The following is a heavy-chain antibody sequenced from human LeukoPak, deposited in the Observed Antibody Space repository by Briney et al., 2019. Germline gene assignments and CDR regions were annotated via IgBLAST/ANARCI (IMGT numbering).Heavy chain of an antibody. J-gene: IGHJ4*02. D-gene: IGHD5-18*01. Sequence: GASVKVSCKASGGTFSSYAISWVRQAPGQGLEWMGRIIPILGIANYAQKFQGRVTITADKSTSTAYMELSSLRSEDTAVYYCAREVDTAMAFDYWGQGTLVTVSS. CDR1: GGTFSSYA. CDR2: IIPILGIA. V-gene: IGHV1-69*04. CDR3: AREVDTAMAFDY.